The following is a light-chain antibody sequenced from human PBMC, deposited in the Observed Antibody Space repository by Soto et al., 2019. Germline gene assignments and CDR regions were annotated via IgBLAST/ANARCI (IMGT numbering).Light chain of an antibody. Sequence: EIVLTQSPGTLSLSPGERATLSCRASQSVSSSSLAWYQQKPGQAPSLLIYGASSMYTGIPDRCSGSGSGTDFTLTISSLQPDDVAVFYCQQYCSSPYTFGQGTKLEIK. J-gene: IGKJ2*01. V-gene: IGKV3-20*01. CDR2: GAS. CDR1: QSVSSSS. CDR3: QQYCSSPYT.